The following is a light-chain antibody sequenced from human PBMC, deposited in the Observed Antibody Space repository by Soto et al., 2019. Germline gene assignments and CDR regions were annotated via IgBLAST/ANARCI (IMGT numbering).Light chain of an antibody. CDR2: ATS. V-gene: IGKV1-12*01. J-gene: IGKJ3*01. CDR3: QQTNSFPLT. Sequence: IQMTQSPSSVSASVGDRVTMTCRASQGVGSWLAWYQQKPGKAPNLLIYATSSLQSGVPSRFSGSGSGTDFPLSISSLQPEDFATYYCQQTNSFPLTFGPGTKVDIK. CDR1: QGVGSW.